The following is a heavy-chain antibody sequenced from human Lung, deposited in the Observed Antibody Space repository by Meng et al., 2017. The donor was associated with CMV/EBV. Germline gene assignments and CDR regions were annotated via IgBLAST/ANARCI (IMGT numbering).Heavy chain of an antibody. CDR1: GTFSAHA. J-gene: IGHJ5*02. CDR2: IIPMFGIA. CDR3: ARGVVHDYSDPKWDIDR. Sequence: GTFSAHAISWVRQAPGRGLEWMGGIIPMFGIAKYAQNFQGRVTITTGESTSTAYMELSSLAYEDTAVYFCARGVVHDYSDPKWDIDRWGQGTLVTVSS. D-gene: IGHD4-11*01. V-gene: IGHV1-69*05.